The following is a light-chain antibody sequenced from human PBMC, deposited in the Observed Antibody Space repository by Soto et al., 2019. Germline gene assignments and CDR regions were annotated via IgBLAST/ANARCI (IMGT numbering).Light chain of an antibody. CDR3: QQYGSSSYT. Sequence: DIVLTQSPDTLSLSPGERATLSCRASQSVSSSNFAWYQQKPAQAPRLLIYGASRRAPGIPERFSGSGSGTDFTLTISRLEPEDFAVYYCQQYGSSSYTFGQGTKVDIK. CDR1: QSVSSSN. J-gene: IGKJ2*01. CDR2: GAS. V-gene: IGKV3-20*01.